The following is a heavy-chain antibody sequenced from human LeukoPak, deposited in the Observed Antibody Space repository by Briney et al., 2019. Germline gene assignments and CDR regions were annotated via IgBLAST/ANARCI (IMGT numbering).Heavy chain of an antibody. J-gene: IGHJ4*02. Sequence: GGSLRLSCAASGFAFNSYWMSWVRQAPGKGLEWVANIKQDGSEKYYVDSVKGRFTISRDNAKNSLYLQTNSLRAEDTAVYYCARDFNYGDFDYWGQGTLVTVSS. D-gene: IGHD4-17*01. CDR1: GFAFNSYW. CDR3: ARDFNYGDFDY. V-gene: IGHV3-7*05. CDR2: IKQDGSEK.